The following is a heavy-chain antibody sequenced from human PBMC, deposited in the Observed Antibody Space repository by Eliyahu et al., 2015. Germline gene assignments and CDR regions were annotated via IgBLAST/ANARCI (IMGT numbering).Heavy chain of an antibody. J-gene: IGHJ4*02. D-gene: IGHD5-24*01. CDR1: GFPFSDDW. Sequence: EVQLVESGGGLVQPGGSLRLSCXAXGFPFSDDWMSWVRQAPGKGLEWVANIKEXGSXKNYVDSVKGRFTISXDNGKNSVYXQMSSLRAEDTAVYYCARQTWRGGEIEYWGQGTLVTVSS. CDR3: ARQTWRGGEIEY. V-gene: IGHV3-7*04. CDR2: IKEXGSXK.